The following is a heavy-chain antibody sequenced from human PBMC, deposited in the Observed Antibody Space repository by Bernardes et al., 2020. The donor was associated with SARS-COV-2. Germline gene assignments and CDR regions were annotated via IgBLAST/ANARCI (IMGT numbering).Heavy chain of an antibody. Sequence: SETLSLTCTVSGGSISSSNYYWGWLLQPLGKGLEWIGSIYSSGSSYYNPSLQSRVRESVDTSKNQFSLRLSFVTAADTAVYYCAGSSCGIDCYIGGLRSWDYGMDVWGQGTTVTVSS. CDR2: IYSSGSS. D-gene: IGHD2-21*02. CDR1: GGSISSSNYY. J-gene: IGHJ6*02. V-gene: IGHV4-39*01. CDR3: AGSSCGIDCYIGGLRSWDYGMDV.